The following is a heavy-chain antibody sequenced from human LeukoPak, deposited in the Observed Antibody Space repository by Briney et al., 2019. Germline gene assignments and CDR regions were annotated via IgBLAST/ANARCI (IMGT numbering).Heavy chain of an antibody. CDR3: AKANRITMIVPLDY. CDR1: GFTFSSYA. D-gene: IGHD3-22*01. V-gene: IGHV3-23*01. Sequence: GGSLRLSCAASGFTFSSYAMTWVRQAPGKGLEWVSGISGSGGSTSYADSVKGRFTISRDNSKNTLYLQMNSLRAEDTAVYFCAKANRITMIVPLDYWGQGTLVTVSS. CDR2: ISGSGGST. J-gene: IGHJ4*02.